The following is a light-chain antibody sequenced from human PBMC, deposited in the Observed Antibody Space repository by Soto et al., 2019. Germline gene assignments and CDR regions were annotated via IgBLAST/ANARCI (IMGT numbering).Light chain of an antibody. CDR1: QSISSW. CDR3: QQYNSYPT. CDR2: DSS. V-gene: IGKV1-5*01. Sequence: DNQRHPSPSALSSTVGYISPINVRARQSISSWLAWYQQKPGKDPKLLIYDSSTFQSGSPSRYSGSGSGTEFTLTINSLTPDDFETYYCQQYNSYPTCGQGTK. J-gene: IGKJ1*01.